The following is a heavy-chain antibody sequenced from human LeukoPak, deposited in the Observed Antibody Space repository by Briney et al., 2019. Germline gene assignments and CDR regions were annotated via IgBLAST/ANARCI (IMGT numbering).Heavy chain of an antibody. Sequence: TLSVTCTVSGGSINTGDYYWSWIRQPPGKGLEWVGYMYYSGSTYYNPSLKSRVTISLDTSKNQFSLKLSSVTAADTAVYYCARPYYYDSRIDPWGQGTLVTVSS. CDR2: MYYSGST. V-gene: IGHV4-30-4*01. D-gene: IGHD3-22*01. J-gene: IGHJ5*02. CDR1: GGSINTGDYY. CDR3: ARPYYYDSRIDP.